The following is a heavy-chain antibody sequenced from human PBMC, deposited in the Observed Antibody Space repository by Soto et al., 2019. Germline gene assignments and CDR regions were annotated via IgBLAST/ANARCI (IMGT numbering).Heavy chain of an antibody. Sequence: SETLSLTCTVSGGSISSYYWSWIRQPPGKGLEWIGYIYYSGSTNYNPSLKSRVTISVXXXKXXXXLKLXSXXAAXTAVYYCARDIAVAGLAFDIWGQGTMVT. CDR2: IYYSGST. CDR1: GGSISSYY. V-gene: IGHV4-59*01. D-gene: IGHD6-19*01. J-gene: IGHJ3*02. CDR3: ARDIAVAGLAFDI.